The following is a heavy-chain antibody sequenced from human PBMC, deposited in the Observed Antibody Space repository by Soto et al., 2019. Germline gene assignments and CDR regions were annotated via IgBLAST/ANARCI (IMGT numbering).Heavy chain of an antibody. CDR3: ARDQNYYDSSGYLYYFDY. Sequence: GGSLRLSCAASWFTVSSNYMSWVRQAPGKGLEWVSVIYSGGSTYYADSVKGRFTISRDNSKNTLYLQMNSLRAEDTAVYYCARDQNYYDSSGYLYYFDYWGQGTLVTVSS. J-gene: IGHJ4*02. CDR1: WFTVSSNY. D-gene: IGHD3-22*01. CDR2: IYSGGST. V-gene: IGHV3-53*01.